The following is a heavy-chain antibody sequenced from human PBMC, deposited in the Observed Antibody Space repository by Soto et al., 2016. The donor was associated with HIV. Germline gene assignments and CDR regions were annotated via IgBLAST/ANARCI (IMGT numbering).Heavy chain of an antibody. CDR2: INPKSGAT. CDR1: GYTLTGYY. Sequence: QVQLVQSGAEVKKPGASVKVSCKASGYTLTGYYMHWVRQAPGQGLEWMGWINPKSGATKYAQKFQGRVTMTRDTSISTAYMELSRLRSDDTAVYYCARDLGSQLLYFGDFSGRHYMDVWGKGTTVTVSS. V-gene: IGHV1-2*02. D-gene: IGHD3-10*01. CDR3: ARDLGSQLLYFGDFSGRHYMDV. J-gene: IGHJ6*03.